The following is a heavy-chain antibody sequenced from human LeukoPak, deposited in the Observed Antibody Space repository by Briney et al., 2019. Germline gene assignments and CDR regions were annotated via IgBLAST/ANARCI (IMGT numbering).Heavy chain of an antibody. D-gene: IGHD3-10*01. Sequence: GGSLRPSCVGSGFMFSNYYMYWVRQAPGKGLVWVSRIKNAGIDTIYADSVKGRFTVSRDNAKNTVYLQMSSLRAEDTAVYYCARGGYGHNMDVWGEGTTVTVSS. V-gene: IGHV3-74*01. CDR1: GFMFSNYY. CDR3: ARGGYGHNMDV. CDR2: IKNAGIDT. J-gene: IGHJ6*03.